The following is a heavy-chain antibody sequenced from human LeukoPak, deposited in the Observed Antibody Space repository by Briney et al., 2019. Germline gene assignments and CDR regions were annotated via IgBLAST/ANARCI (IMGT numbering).Heavy chain of an antibody. J-gene: IGHJ4*02. CDR2: MSYDGSNK. CDR3: ARVPRTYYYDSSGYGGYFDY. D-gene: IGHD3-22*01. CDR1: GFAVSSYG. V-gene: IGHV3-30*03. Sequence: GGSLRLSCGASGFAVSSYGMHWVRQAPDKGLEWLAIMSYDGSNKYYADSVKGRFTISRDNSKNTLYLQMNSLRAEDTAVYYCARVPRTYYYDSSGYGGYFDYWGQGTLVTVSS.